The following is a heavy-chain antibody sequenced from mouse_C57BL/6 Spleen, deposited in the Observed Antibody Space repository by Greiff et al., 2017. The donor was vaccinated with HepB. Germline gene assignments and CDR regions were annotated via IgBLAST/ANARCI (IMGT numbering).Heavy chain of an antibody. CDR3: ARDGDGYPWFAY. CDR2: ISYDGSN. J-gene: IGHJ3*01. Sequence: ESGPGLVKPSQSLSLTCSVTGYSITSGYYWNWIRQFPGNKLEWMGYISYDGSNNYNPSLKNRISITRDTSKNQFFLKLNSVTTEDTATYYCARDGDGYPWFAYWGQGTLVTVSA. CDR1: GYSITSGYY. V-gene: IGHV3-6*01. D-gene: IGHD2-3*01.